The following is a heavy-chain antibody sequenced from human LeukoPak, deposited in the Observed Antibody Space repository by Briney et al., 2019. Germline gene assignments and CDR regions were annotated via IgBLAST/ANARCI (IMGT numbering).Heavy chain of an antibody. Sequence: ASVKVSCKASGYTFTGYYMHWVRQAPGQGLEWMGWINPNSGGTNYAQKFQGRVTMTRDTSISTAYMELSRLRSDDTAVYYCARPNYGSGSLDFDYWGQGTLVTVSS. CDR3: ARPNYGSGSLDFDY. CDR2: INPNSGGT. CDR1: GYTFTGYY. J-gene: IGHJ4*02. D-gene: IGHD3-10*01. V-gene: IGHV1-2*02.